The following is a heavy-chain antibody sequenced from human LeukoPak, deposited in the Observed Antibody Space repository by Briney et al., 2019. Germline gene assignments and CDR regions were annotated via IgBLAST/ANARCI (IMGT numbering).Heavy chain of an antibody. V-gene: IGHV4-39*02. Sequence: SETLSLTCTVSGGSISSSRYYWGWIRQPPGKGLEWIGSMYYSGSTYYNPSLKSRVTISVDTSKNQFSLKLSSVTAAGTAVYYCARESPYSSSWYLLYGMDVWGQGTTVTVSS. D-gene: IGHD6-13*01. J-gene: IGHJ6*02. CDR1: GGSISSSRYY. CDR3: ARESPYSSSWYLLYGMDV. CDR2: MYYSGST.